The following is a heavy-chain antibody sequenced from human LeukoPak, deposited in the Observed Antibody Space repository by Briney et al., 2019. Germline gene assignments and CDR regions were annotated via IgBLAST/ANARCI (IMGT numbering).Heavy chain of an antibody. CDR3: ARDAGSSWYWGALDM. V-gene: IGHV3-48*02. CDR1: GFTFSSSA. J-gene: IGHJ3*02. CDR2: ISARSTII. Sequence: GGPLRLSCAASGFTFSSSAMNWVRQAPGKGLGWVSYISARSTIIYYADSVKGRFTVSRDEAKNSMYLQMNSLRDEDTAIYYCARDAGSSWYWGALDMWGQGTVVIVSS. D-gene: IGHD6-13*01.